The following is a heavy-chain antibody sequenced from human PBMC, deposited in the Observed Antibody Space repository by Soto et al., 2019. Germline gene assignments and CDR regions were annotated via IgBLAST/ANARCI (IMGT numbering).Heavy chain of an antibody. J-gene: IGHJ4*02. CDR3: ARQIDYQDNGPNFQSYFDA. Sequence: GASLKISCKGSGYSLAGYWITWVRQMPGKGLEWMGRIDPSDSQTYYSPSFRGHVTISAAKSITTVFLQWSSLRASDTAMYYCARQIDYQDNGPNFQSYFDACGQGTLVTLSS. V-gene: IGHV5-10-1*01. CDR2: IDPSDSQT. CDR1: GYSLAGYW. D-gene: IGHD2-8*01.